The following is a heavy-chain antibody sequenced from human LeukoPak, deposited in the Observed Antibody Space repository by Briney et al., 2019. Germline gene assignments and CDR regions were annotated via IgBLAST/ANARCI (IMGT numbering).Heavy chain of an antibody. CDR3: ARDWGGYYFDY. V-gene: IGHV3-7*01. CDR2: IKQDGSEK. CDR1: GFTFSSYW. J-gene: IGHJ4*02. Sequence: GGSLRLSCAASGFTFSSYWMTWVRQAPGKGLEWVANIKQDGSEKYYMDSVKGRFTISRDNAKNSLYLQMNSLRAEDTAVYYCARDWGGYYFDYWGQGTLVTVSS. D-gene: IGHD3-10*01.